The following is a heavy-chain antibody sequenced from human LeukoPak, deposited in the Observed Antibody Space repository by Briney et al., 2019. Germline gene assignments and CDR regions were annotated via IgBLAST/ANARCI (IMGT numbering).Heavy chain of an antibody. CDR3: ARDFGLRCSGGTCYSVYHHGMDV. D-gene: IGHD2-15*01. CDR1: GFSFSNYA. V-gene: IGHV3-7*03. Sequence: GGSLRLSCSASGFSFSNYAMYGVRQAPGKGLEGVGNIKQGGRGKDNVDSVKGRLTTSRATATNSLSLQMNRLRAEDTAVYYCARDFGLRCSGGTCYSVYHHGMDVWGKGTTVTVSS. J-gene: IGHJ6*04. CDR2: IKQGGRGK.